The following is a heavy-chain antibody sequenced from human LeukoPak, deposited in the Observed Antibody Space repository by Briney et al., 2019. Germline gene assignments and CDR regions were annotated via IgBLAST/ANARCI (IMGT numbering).Heavy chain of an antibody. D-gene: IGHD3-10*01. CDR2: IRYEGSKR. CDR3: ANSKRGVYSSGSYYRRYYYYMDV. J-gene: IGHJ6*03. V-gene: IGHV3-30*02. Sequence: GGSLRLSRAASGFTFSDYGMHWVRQAPGRGLEWVAFIRYEGSKRYYADSVKGRFTISRDNSRNTLYLQMSSLRAEDTAVYYCANSKRGVYSSGSYYRRYYYYMDVWGKGTTVTVSS. CDR1: GFTFSDYG.